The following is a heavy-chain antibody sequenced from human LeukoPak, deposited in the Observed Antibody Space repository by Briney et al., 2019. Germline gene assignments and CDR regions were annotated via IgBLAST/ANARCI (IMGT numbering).Heavy chain of an antibody. J-gene: IGHJ4*02. CDR3: AKTSARGYQIDY. Sequence: GGSLRLSCAASGFTFSSYAMSWVRQAPGKGLEWVSAISGSGSSTYYADSVKGRFTISRDNSKNTLYLQMKSLRAEDTAIYYCAKTSARGYQIDYWGQGTLVTASS. CDR2: ISGSGSST. CDR1: GFTFSSYA. D-gene: IGHD2-2*01. V-gene: IGHV3-23*01.